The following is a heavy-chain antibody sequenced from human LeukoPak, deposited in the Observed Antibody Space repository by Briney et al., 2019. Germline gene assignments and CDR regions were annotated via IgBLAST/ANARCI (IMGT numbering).Heavy chain of an antibody. D-gene: IGHD1-26*01. Sequence: GGSLRLSCAASGFTFSNSWMSWVRQAPGKGLEWVGRIKSKTDGGTTDYAAPVKGRFTISRDDSKNTPYLQMNRLKTEDTAVYYCTKPIVGATIYYYYYMDVWGKGTTVTVSS. V-gene: IGHV3-15*01. CDR1: GFTFSNSW. J-gene: IGHJ6*03. CDR2: IKSKTDGGTT. CDR3: TKPIVGATIYYYYYMDV.